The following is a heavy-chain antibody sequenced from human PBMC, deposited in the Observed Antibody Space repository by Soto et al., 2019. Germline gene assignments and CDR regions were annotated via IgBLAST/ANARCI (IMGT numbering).Heavy chain of an antibody. Sequence: ASVKVSCKASGYTFTSYYIHWVRQAPGQGLEWMGIINPSGGSTSYAQKFQGRVTMTRDTSTSTVYMELSSLRSEDTAVYYCARGLGPYYYDSSGSSRFDPWGQGTLVTVSS. CDR3: ARGLGPYYYDSSGSSRFDP. CDR1: GYTFTSYY. J-gene: IGHJ5*02. D-gene: IGHD3-22*01. V-gene: IGHV1-46*01. CDR2: INPSGGST.